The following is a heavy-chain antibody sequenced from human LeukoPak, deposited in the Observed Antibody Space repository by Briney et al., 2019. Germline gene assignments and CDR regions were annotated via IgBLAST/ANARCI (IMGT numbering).Heavy chain of an antibody. J-gene: IGHJ6*02. CDR2: ISGSGGST. V-gene: IGHV3-23*01. D-gene: IGHD6-6*01. CDR1: GFTFRSYA. Sequence: GGSLRLSCAASGFTFRSYAMSWVRQAPGKGLEWVSAISGSGGSTYYADSVKGRFTISRDNSKNTLYLQMNSLRAEDTAVYYCAKAARHSPMVYYYYGMDVWGQGTTVTVSS. CDR3: AKAARHSPMVYYYYGMDV.